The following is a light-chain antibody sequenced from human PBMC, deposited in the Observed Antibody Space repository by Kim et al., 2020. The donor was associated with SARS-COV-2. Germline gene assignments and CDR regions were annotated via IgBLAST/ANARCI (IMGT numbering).Light chain of an antibody. CDR3: QQYNLYPLT. Sequence: ASVGDIATTTCRASQNITRWLAWYQQKPGKAPKLLISDASTLQGGVPSRFSGSGSGTEFTLTITSLQPDDFATYYCQQYNLYPLTFGGGTKVDIK. CDR1: QNITRW. CDR2: DAS. J-gene: IGKJ4*01. V-gene: IGKV1-5*01.